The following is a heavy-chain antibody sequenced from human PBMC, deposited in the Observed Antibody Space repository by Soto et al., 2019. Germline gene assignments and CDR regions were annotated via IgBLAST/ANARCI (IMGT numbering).Heavy chain of an antibody. J-gene: IGHJ4*02. CDR1: GFTFSSYD. CDR2: IGTAGDT. CDR3: ARAIGPTLFDY. Sequence: ESGGGLVQPGGSLRLSCSASGFTFSSYDMHWVRQGPGKGLEWVSAIGTAGDTNYAGSVKGRFTISRENAKNSLYLQMYSLRAGDTAIYFCARAIGPTLFDYWGQGTLVTVSS. D-gene: IGHD3-22*01. V-gene: IGHV3-13*04.